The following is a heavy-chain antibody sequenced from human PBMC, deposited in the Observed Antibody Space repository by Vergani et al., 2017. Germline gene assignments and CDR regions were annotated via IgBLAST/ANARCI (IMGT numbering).Heavy chain of an antibody. V-gene: IGHV4-38-2*02. CDR3: ARSQGDYWYFDL. J-gene: IGHJ2*01. Sequence: QVQLQESGPGLVKPSETLSLTCSVSGYSISRGYYWGWIRQPPGKGLEWIATVFHSGSAYHNPSLKSRVSVSLDTSKNRFSLNLTSVTATDTAVYYCARSQGDYWYFDLWGPGSLVTVSS. CDR2: VFHSGSA. CDR1: GYSISRGYY. D-gene: IGHD2-21*01.